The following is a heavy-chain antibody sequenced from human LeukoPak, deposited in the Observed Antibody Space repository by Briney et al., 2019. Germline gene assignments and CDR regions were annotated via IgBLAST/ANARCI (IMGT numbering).Heavy chain of an antibody. J-gene: IGHJ4*02. CDR3: ARVGGDDSTGHYSVDY. Sequence: SETLSLTCDVSGYSITSTYWWGWIRQTPGRGLEWIGSLHHSGSTSYSPSLKSRVTISVDTSKNQFSLRPSSVTAADTAVYYCARVGGDDSTGHYSVDYWGQGTLVTVSS. CDR2: LHHSGST. V-gene: IGHV4-38-2*01. CDR1: GYSITSTYW. D-gene: IGHD3-22*01.